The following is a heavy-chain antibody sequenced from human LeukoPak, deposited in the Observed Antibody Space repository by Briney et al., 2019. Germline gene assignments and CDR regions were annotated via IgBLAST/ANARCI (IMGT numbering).Heavy chain of an antibody. CDR3: ARGAGGKYCSGGSCYSLLDY. V-gene: IGHV1-2*02. Sequence: GASVKVSCKASGYTFTGYYMHWVRQAPGQGLEWMGWINPNSGGTNYAQKFQGRVTMTRDTSISTAYMELSRLRSDDTAVYYCARGAGGKYCSGGSCYSLLDYWGQGTLVTVSS. CDR2: INPNSGGT. J-gene: IGHJ4*02. CDR1: GYTFTGYY. D-gene: IGHD2-15*01.